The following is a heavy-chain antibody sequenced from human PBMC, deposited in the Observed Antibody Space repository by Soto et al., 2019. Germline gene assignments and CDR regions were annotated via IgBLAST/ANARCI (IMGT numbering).Heavy chain of an antibody. V-gene: IGHV3-21*01. CDR1: GFTFSSYS. CDR2: ISSSSSYI. J-gene: IGHJ5*02. CDR3: AKDGGGSYGINWFDP. D-gene: IGHD1-26*01. Sequence: GESLKISCAASGFTFSSYSMNWVRQAPGKGLEWVSSISSSSSYIYYADSVKGRFTISRDNAKNSLYLQMNSLRAEDTAVYYCAKDGGGSYGINWFDPWGQGTLVTVSS.